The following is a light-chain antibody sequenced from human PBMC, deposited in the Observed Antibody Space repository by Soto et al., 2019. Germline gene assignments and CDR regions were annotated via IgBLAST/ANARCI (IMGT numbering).Light chain of an antibody. Sequence: EIVLTQSPATLSLSPGTRATLSCRASQSVGSYLAWYQQKPGQAPRLLIFDASNRATGIPARFSGSGSGTDFTLTITSLEAEDCAVYYCQQRSNWPLTFGGGTKVEIK. CDR1: QSVGSY. V-gene: IGKV3-11*01. J-gene: IGKJ4*01. CDR2: DAS. CDR3: QQRSNWPLT.